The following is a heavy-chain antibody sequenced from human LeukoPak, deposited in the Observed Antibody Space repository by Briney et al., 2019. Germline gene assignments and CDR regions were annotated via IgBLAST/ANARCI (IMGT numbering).Heavy chain of an antibody. J-gene: IGHJ4*02. CDR2: ITVSSTYT. CDR3: ARDRGVYCGGDCDHYYFDY. Sequence: AGGSLRLSCAASGFTFSDYDMSWIRQAPGKRAEWLSKITVSSTYTNYAYSVKGRFTISRDNAKNSLYLQMNSLRAEDTAVYYCARDRGVYCGGDCDHYYFDYWGQGTLVTVSS. CDR1: GFTFSDYD. V-gene: IGHV3-11*05. D-gene: IGHD2-21*02.